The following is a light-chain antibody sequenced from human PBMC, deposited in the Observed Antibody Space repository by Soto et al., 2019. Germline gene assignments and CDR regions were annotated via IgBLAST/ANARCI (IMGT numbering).Light chain of an antibody. CDR2: DVS. CDR3: SSYTSSSTRRV. V-gene: IGLV2-14*01. Sequence: QSALTQPASVSGSPGQSITISCTGTSSDVGGYNYVSWYQQHPGKAPKLMIYDVSNRPSGVSIRFSGSKSGNTASLTISGLQAEDEADYYSSSYTSSSTRRVFGGGTKLTVL. CDR1: SSDVGGYNY. J-gene: IGLJ2*01.